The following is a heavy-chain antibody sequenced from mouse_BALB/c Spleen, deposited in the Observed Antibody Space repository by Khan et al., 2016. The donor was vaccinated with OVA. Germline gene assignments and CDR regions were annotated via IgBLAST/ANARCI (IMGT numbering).Heavy chain of an antibody. V-gene: IGHV2-6-7*01. D-gene: IGHD1-2*01. CDR1: GFSLTDYG. Sequence: QVQLMESGPGLVAPSQSLSITCTVSGFSLTDYGVNWVRQPPGKGLEWLGMIWGDGCTDYNSALKSRLSISKDNSKSQVLLIMNSLQTDDKARYYCGGKLRLGGFAYWGQGTLVTVSA. CDR2: IWGDGCT. CDR3: GGKLRLGGFAY. J-gene: IGHJ3*01.